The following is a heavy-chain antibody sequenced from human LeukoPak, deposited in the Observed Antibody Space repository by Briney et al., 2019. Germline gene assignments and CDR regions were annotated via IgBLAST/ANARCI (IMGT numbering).Heavy chain of an antibody. D-gene: IGHD3-3*01. V-gene: IGHV3-15*01. CDR3: AREYYDFWSGSTGGY. Sequence: PGGSLRLSCAASGFTFSNAWMSWVRQAPGKGLEWVGRIKSKTDGGTTDYAAPVKGRFTISRDDSKNTLYLQMNSLRAEDTAVYYCAREYYDFWSGSTGGYWGQGTLVTVSS. CDR2: IKSKTDGGTT. CDR1: GFTFSNAW. J-gene: IGHJ4*02.